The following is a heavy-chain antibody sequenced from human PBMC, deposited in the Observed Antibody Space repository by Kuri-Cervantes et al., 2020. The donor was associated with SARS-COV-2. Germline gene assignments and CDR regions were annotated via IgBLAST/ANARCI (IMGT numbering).Heavy chain of an antibody. D-gene: IGHD3-3*01. J-gene: IGHJ4*02. Sequence: GESLKISCAASGFTFSSYGMHWVRQAPGKGLEWVAFIRYDGSNKYYADSVKGRFTISRDNSKNTLYLQMNSLRAEDTAVYYCARDGSLGIFGPYYFDYWGRGTLVTVSS. CDR3: ARDGSLGIFGPYYFDY. CDR1: GFTFSSYG. CDR2: IRYDGSNK. V-gene: IGHV3-30*02.